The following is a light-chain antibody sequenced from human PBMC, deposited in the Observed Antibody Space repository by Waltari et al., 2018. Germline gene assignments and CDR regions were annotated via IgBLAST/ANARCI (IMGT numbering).Light chain of an antibody. CDR1: QSVLYSSNNKNY. J-gene: IGKJ1*01. V-gene: IGKV4-1*01. CDR3: QQYYSTRT. Sequence: DIVMTQSPDSLAVSLGERATINCKSSQSVLYSSNNKNYLAWYQQKPGQPPKLLIYGASTRESGVPARFRGSGSETDFTLSISSLQAEDVAVYYCQQYYSTRTFGQGTKVEIK. CDR2: GAS.